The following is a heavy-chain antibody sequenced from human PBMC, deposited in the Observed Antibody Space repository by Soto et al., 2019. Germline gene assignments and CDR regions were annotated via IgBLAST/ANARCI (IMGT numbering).Heavy chain of an antibody. V-gene: IGHV3-23*01. J-gene: IGHJ6*02. CDR1: GFTFSSYA. CDR2: ISGSGGST. Sequence: GGSLRLSCAASGFTFSSYAMSWVRQAPGKGLEWVSAISGSGGSTYYADSVKGRFTISRDNSKNTLYLQMNSLRAEDTAVYYCAKDAADTYYYYYGMDVWGQGTTVTVSS. D-gene: IGHD6-25*01. CDR3: AKDAADTYYYYYGMDV.